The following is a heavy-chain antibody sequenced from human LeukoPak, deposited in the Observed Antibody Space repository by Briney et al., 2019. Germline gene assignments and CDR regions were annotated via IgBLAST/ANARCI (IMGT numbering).Heavy chain of an antibody. J-gene: IGHJ4*02. Sequence: ASVKVSCKASGGTFISYAISWVRQAPGQGLEWIGGIIPIFGTANYAQKFQGRVTITADKSTSTAYMELSSLRSEDTAVYYCARAGWIQLWSQPHYFDYWGQGTLVTVSS. CDR2: IIPIFGTA. CDR3: ARAGWIQLWSQPHYFDY. CDR1: GGTFISYA. V-gene: IGHV1-69*06. D-gene: IGHD5-18*01.